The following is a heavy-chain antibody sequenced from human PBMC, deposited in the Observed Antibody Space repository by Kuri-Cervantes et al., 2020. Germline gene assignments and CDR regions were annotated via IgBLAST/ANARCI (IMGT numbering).Heavy chain of an antibody. Sequence: GESLKISCAASGFAFNNYWMTWVRQAPGKGLEWVSYISSSSSTIYYADSVKGRFTISRDNAKNSLYLQMNSLRAEDTALYYCAKGLNIPGPPEFDYWGQGTLVTVSS. CDR3: AKGLNIPGPPEFDY. CDR2: ISSSSSTI. CDR1: GFAFNNYW. D-gene: IGHD1-14*01. J-gene: IGHJ4*02. V-gene: IGHV3-48*04.